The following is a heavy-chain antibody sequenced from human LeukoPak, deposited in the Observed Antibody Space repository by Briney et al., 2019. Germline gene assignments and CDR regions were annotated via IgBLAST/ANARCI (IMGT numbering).Heavy chain of an antibody. CDR2: IKSKTNGETR. J-gene: IGHJ6*03. D-gene: IGHD2-8*01. CDR1: GFTLSNAW. V-gene: IGHV3-15*01. CDR3: ARDYCANGVCPFYYYYYYMDV. Sequence: GGSLRLSCAASGFTLSNAWMNWVRQAPGKGLEWVGLIKSKTNGETRHYAAPVKGRFTISRDDSDNTLYLQMNSLRAEDTAVYYCARDYCANGVCPFYYYYYYMDVWGKGTTVTVSS.